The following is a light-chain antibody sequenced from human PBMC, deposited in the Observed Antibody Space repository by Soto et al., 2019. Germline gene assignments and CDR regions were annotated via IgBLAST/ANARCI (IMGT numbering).Light chain of an antibody. CDR1: SSDVGGYYY. CDR2: EVN. J-gene: IGLJ1*01. CDR3: SSYAGSNNLV. V-gene: IGLV2-8*01. Sequence: QSVLTQPPSASGSPGQSVTISCTGTSSDVGGYYYVSWYQQHPGKAPKLMIYEVNKRPSGVPDRFSGSKSGNTASLTVSGLQAEDEADYYCSSYAGSNNLVFGTGTKLTVL.